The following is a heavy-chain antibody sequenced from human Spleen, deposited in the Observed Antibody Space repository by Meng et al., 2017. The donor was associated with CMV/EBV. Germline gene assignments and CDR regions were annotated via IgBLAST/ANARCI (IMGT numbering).Heavy chain of an antibody. J-gene: IGHJ6*02. CDR1: GYTFTSYA. CDR3: ARVPYDSLTGSPRGMDV. D-gene: IGHD3-9*01. V-gene: IGHV1-3*02. CDR2: SNAGNGNT. Sequence: ASVKVSCKASGYTFTSYAMHWVRQAPGQRLEWMGWSNAGNGNTKYSQEFQGRVTITTSESTRTAYMEFSSLRSEDTAVYYCARVPYDSLTGSPRGMDVWGQGTTVTVSS.